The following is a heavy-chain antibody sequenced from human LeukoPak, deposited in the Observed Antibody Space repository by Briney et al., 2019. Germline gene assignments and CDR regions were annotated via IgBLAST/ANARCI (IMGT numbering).Heavy chain of an antibody. CDR1: GYTLTELS. CDR2: FDPEDGET. V-gene: IGHV1-24*01. Sequence: EASVKVSCKVSGYTLTELSMHWVRQAPGKGLEWMGGFDPEDGETIYAQKFQGRVTMTEDTSTDTAYMGLSSLRSEDTAVYYCATGHSGSYLDAFDIWGQGTMVTVSS. D-gene: IGHD1-26*01. J-gene: IGHJ3*02. CDR3: ATGHSGSYLDAFDI.